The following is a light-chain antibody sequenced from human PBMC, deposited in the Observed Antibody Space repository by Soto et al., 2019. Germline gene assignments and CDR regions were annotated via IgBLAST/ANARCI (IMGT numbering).Light chain of an antibody. CDR1: QSISTW. CDR3: QQYNSYLYT. J-gene: IGKJ2*01. Sequence: DIQMTQSPSTLSASVGDRVTITCRASQSISTWLAWYQQKPGKAPNLLIYDASSLESGVPIRFSGSGSGTDFTLTISSLQPDDFATYYCQQYNSYLYTFGQGTKVEIK. V-gene: IGKV1-5*01. CDR2: DAS.